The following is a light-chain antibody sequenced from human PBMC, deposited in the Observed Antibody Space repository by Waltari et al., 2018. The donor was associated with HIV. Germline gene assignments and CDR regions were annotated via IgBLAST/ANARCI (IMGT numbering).Light chain of an antibody. J-gene: IGKJ2*01. CDR2: AAS. CDR3: QQSYSTLLYT. Sequence: DIQMTQSPSSLSASVGDRVTITCRASQSIADYLNWYQQKPGRAPRLLIYAASSLQRWVPSRFSGSGSGTHFTLTISSLQPEDFATYYCQQSYSTLLYTFGQGTKLEIK. V-gene: IGKV1-39*01. CDR1: QSIADY.